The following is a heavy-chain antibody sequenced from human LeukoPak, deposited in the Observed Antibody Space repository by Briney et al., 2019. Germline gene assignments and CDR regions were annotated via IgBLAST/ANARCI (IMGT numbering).Heavy chain of an antibody. CDR3: ARGGCGSCYRPSDAFDI. Sequence: SVKVSCEASGGTFSSYPISWVRQAPGQGLEWMGGFIPIFGRTNYAQKFQGRVTITADESTSTAYMELSSLRSDDAAVYYCARGGCGSCYRPSDAFDIWGQGTMVTVSS. V-gene: IGHV1-69*13. CDR2: FIPIFGRT. CDR1: GGTFSSYP. J-gene: IGHJ3*02. D-gene: IGHD2-15*01.